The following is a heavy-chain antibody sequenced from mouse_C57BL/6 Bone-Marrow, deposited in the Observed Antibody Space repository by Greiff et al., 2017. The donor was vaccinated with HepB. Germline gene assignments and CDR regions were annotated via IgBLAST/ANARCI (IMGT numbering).Heavy chain of an antibody. CDR3: ARAVYYYGSSYYFDV. CDR2: ILPSIGRT. CDR1: DSEVFPIAY. V-gene: IGHV15-2*01. Sequence: QVQLKQSGSELRSPGSSVKLSCKDFDSEVFPIAYMSWVRQKPGHGFEWIGGILPSIGRTIYGEKFEDKATLDADTLSNTAYLELNSLTSEDSAIYYCARAVYYYGSSYYFDVWGTGTTVTVSS. J-gene: IGHJ1*03. D-gene: IGHD1-1*01.